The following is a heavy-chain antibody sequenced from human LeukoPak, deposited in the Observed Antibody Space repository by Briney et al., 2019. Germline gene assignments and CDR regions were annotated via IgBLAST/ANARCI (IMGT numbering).Heavy chain of an antibody. CDR3: ARAGAWNHEGWFDP. Sequence: ASVKVSCKASGGTFSSYAISWGRQAPGQGLEWMGGIIPIFGTANYAQKFQGRVTITADESTSTAYMELSSLRSEDTAVYYCARAGAWNHEGWFDPWGQGTLVTVSS. CDR2: IIPIFGTA. J-gene: IGHJ5*02. V-gene: IGHV1-69*13. CDR1: GGTFSSYA. D-gene: IGHD1-14*01.